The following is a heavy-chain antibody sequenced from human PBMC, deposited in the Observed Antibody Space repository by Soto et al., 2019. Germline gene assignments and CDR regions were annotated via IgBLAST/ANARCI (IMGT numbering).Heavy chain of an antibody. CDR2: ISGSGDST. V-gene: IGHV3-23*01. J-gene: IGHJ5*01. Sequence: GGSLRLSCAASGFTFTTYAISWVRQAPGKGLEWVSGISGSGDSTYYADSVKGRFTISRDNSKNTLYLQMDSLRAEDTAVYYCAKGSPSVGSSSWFDSWGQGTLVTVSS. CDR3: AKGSPSVGSSSWFDS. D-gene: IGHD6-13*01. CDR1: GFTFTTYA.